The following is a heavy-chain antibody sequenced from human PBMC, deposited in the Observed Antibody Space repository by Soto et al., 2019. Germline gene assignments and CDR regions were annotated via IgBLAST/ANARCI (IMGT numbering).Heavy chain of an antibody. CDR3: ARVYGSGSYYNVWFDP. V-gene: IGHV4-31*03. CDR1: GGSISSGGYY. Sequence: PSETLSLTCTVSGGSISSGGYYWSWIRQHPGKGLEWIGYIYYSGSTYYNPSLKSRVTISVDTSKNQFSLKLSSVTAADTAVYYCARVYGSGSYYNVWFDPWGQGTLVTVS. CDR2: IYYSGST. J-gene: IGHJ5*02. D-gene: IGHD3-10*01.